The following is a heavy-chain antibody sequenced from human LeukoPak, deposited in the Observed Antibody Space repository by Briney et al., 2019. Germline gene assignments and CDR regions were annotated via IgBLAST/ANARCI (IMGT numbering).Heavy chain of an antibody. J-gene: IGHJ4*02. CDR2: IYYTGNT. Sequence: SDTLSLTCTVSGDSISTSKSYWGWVRQPPLKGLQWIGSIYYTGNTYYNASLKSRVTISVDTSKNQFSLSLTSVTAADTAVYYCARHGVRFFGTSEFDYWGQGTLVTVSS. CDR1: GDSISTSKSY. CDR3: ARHGVRFFGTSEFDY. V-gene: IGHV4-39*01. D-gene: IGHD3-3*01.